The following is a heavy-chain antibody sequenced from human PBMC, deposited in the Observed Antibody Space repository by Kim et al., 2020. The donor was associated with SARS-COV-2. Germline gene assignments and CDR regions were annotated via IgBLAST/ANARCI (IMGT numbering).Heavy chain of an antibody. V-gene: IGHV4-34*01. Sequence: PPLKSRVTISVDTSKNQFSLKLSSVTAADTAVYYCASVVVAGTSGGFDYWGQGTLVTVSS. D-gene: IGHD6-19*01. J-gene: IGHJ4*02. CDR3: ASVVVAGTSGGFDY.